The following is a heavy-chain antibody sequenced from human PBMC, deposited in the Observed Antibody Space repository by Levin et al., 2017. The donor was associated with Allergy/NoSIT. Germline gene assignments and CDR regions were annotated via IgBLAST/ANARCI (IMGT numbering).Heavy chain of an antibody. V-gene: IGHV3-23*01. CDR2: IVGSGADT. Sequence: LSLTCAASGFTFTNYAMNWVRQPPGKGLECVSFIVGSGADTYYADSVKGRFTISRDNSKNTLYLQMNSLRAEDTAVYYCAKAPAFSCIGARCYPFDYWGRGTQVTVSS. CDR1: GFTFTNYA. CDR3: AKAPAFSCIGARCYPFDY. J-gene: IGHJ4*02. D-gene: IGHD2-2*01.